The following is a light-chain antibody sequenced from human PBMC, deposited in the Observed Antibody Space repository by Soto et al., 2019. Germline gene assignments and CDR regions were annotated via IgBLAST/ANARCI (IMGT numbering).Light chain of an antibody. V-gene: IGKV1-17*01. CDR2: AAS. CDR1: QAIRND. J-gene: IGKJ1*01. Sequence: DIQMTQSPSSLSASVGDRVTITCRASQAIRNDLGWYQQKPGKAPKRLIYAASSLESGVPSRFSGSGSATEFTLTISSLQPDDFATYYCQQYSTYPWTFGQGTKVDIK. CDR3: QQYSTYPWT.